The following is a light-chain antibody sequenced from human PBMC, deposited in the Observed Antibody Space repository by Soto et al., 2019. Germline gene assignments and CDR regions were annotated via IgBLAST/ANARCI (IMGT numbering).Light chain of an antibody. CDR2: WAC. Sequence: DIVMTQSPDSLAVSLGERATINCKSSQSVLYSPNNKNYLAWYQQKPGQPPKLLVYWACTRESGVPDRFSGNGSEKDFTLTINSLQAEDVAVYYCQHYINAPQTSGQGTKVEIK. V-gene: IGKV4-1*01. J-gene: IGKJ1*01. CDR1: QSVLYSPNNKNY. CDR3: QHYINAPQT.